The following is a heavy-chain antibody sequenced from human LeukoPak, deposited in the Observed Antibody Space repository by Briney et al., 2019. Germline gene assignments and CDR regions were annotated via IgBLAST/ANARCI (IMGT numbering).Heavy chain of an antibody. CDR1: GYTFTTYY. D-gene: IGHD5-24*01. V-gene: IGHV1-46*01. CDR3: ARGEGYNTSPFDF. J-gene: IGHJ4*02. CDR2: ISPTGGTT. Sequence: GASVKVSCKAYGYTFTTYYIHWVRQAPGQGPEWMGIISPTGGTTNYAQGFQGRVSMTRDLSTSTVFMELRGLTSEDTAVYYCARGEGYNTSPFDFWGQGTRVTVSS.